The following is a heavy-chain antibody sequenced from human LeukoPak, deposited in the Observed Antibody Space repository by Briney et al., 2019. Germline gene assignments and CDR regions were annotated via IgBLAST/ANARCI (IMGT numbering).Heavy chain of an antibody. CDR1: GFTFGDYY. V-gene: IGHV3-11*01. J-gene: IGHJ4*02. CDR3: ARDTLTDIAARPLDY. D-gene: IGHD6-6*01. CDR2: ISNSGGTK. Sequence: GGSLRLSCAASGFTFGDYYMAWIRQAPGKGLEYISDISNSGGTKYYADSVKGRFTISRDNAKNSLILQMDRLTLEDTAIYYCARDTLTDIAARPLDYWGQGTLVTVSS.